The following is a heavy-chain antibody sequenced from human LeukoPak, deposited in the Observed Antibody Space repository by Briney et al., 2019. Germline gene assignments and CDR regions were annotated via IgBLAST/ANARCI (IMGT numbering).Heavy chain of an antibody. V-gene: IGHV4-39*07. D-gene: IGHD3-22*01. CDR2: IYHSGST. Sequence: PSETLSLTCTVSGGSISSSSYYWGWIRQPPGKGLEWIGSIYHSGSTYYNPSLKSRATISVDTSKNQFSLKLTSVTAADTAVYYCTRAASSGPLFTYHMDVWGKGTTVTVSS. CDR1: GGSISSSSYY. J-gene: IGHJ6*03. CDR3: TRAASSGPLFTYHMDV.